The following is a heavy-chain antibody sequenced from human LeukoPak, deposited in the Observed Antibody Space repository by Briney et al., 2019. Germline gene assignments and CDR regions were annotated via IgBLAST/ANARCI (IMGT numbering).Heavy chain of an antibody. CDR2: IYSDGST. V-gene: IGHV3-66*01. Sequence: PGRSLRLSCAASGLIVSSNYMTWVRQAPGKGLEWLSVIYSDGSTHYADSVKGRFIISRDNSKNTLYLQMNTLRAEDTAVYYCATVTPPTDWGQGTRVTVSS. CDR1: GLIVSSNY. CDR3: ATVTPPTD. D-gene: IGHD1-14*01. J-gene: IGHJ4*02.